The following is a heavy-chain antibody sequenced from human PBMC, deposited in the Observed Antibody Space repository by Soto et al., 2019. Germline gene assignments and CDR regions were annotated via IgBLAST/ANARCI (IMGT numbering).Heavy chain of an antibody. CDR1: GGSISRGGYY. V-gene: IGHV4-31*03. CDR3: AGATSWYSNRFEY. Sequence: SETLSLTCTVSGGSISRGGYYWSWLRQHPGKGLEWIGYIYYCGSTYYNPSLKSRVTISVDTSQNQFSLKLCSVTAAEPAVYYDAGATSWYSNRFEYWGQGTLGTSST. D-gene: IGHD1-1*01. J-gene: IGHJ4*02. CDR2: IYYCGST.